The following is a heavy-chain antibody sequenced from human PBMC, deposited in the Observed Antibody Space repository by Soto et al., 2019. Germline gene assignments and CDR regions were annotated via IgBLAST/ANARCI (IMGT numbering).Heavy chain of an antibody. Sequence: SVKVSCKASGGTFSSYTISWVRQAPGQGLEWMGRIIPILGIANYAQKFQGRVTITADKSTSTAYMELSSPRSEDTAVYYCAKQNGVGAVDYWGQGTLVTSPQ. V-gene: IGHV1-69*02. D-gene: IGHD1-26*01. CDR1: GGTFSSYT. CDR3: AKQNGVGAVDY. J-gene: IGHJ4*02. CDR2: IIPILGIA.